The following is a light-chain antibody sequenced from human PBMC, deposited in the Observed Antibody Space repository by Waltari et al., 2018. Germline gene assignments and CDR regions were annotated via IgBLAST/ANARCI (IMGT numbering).Light chain of an antibody. CDR3: QQYHSVPLT. Sequence: DIHMTQSPSSLSAPVGDRVTITCQASQDIKQSLNWFHQKPGKAPEVLIFDASNSQTGAPSRFSGSGSRTDFTFTISSLQPEDMGTYYCQQYHSVPLTFGGGTKVEIK. V-gene: IGKV1-33*01. CDR2: DAS. J-gene: IGKJ4*01. CDR1: QDIKQS.